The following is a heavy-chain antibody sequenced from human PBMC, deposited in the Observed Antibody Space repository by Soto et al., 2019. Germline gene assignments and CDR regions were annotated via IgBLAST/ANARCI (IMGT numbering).Heavy chain of an antibody. CDR3: AKVGYSYGFSFDY. J-gene: IGHJ4*02. CDR2: ISGSGGST. V-gene: IGHV3-23*01. Sequence: GGSLRLSCAASGFTFSSYAMGWVRQAPGKGLEWVSAISGSGGSTYYADSVKGRFTISRDNSKNTLYLQMNSLRAEDTAVYYCAKVGYSYGFSFDYWGQGTLVTVSS. CDR1: GFTFSSYA. D-gene: IGHD5-18*01.